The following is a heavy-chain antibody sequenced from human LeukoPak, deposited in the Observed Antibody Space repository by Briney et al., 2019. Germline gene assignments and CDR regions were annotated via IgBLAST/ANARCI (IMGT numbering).Heavy chain of an antibody. D-gene: IGHD6-6*01. CDR1: GFTFNSYG. J-gene: IGHJ5*02. Sequence: GGSLRLSCAASGFTFNSYGLNWVRQAPGKGLEWVSSISSSSSYIYYADSVKGRFTISRDNAKNSLYLQMNSLRAEDTAVYYCARDRENVATRDCWFDPWGQGTLVTVSS. V-gene: IGHV3-21*01. CDR3: ARDRENVATRDCWFDP. CDR2: ISSSSSYI.